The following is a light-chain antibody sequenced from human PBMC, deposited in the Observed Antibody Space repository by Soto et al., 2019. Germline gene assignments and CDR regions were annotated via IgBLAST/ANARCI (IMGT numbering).Light chain of an antibody. CDR2: DVS. CDR3: CLYAGSSTFV. V-gene: IGLV2-11*01. J-gene: IGLJ1*01. CDR1: SSDVGGYNY. Sequence: QSALTQPRSVSGSPGQSVTISCTGTSSDVGGYNYVSWYQQHPGKAPKLMIYDVSKRPSGVPDRFSGSKSGNTASLTISGLQAEDEADYYCCLYAGSSTFVFGTGTKVTVL.